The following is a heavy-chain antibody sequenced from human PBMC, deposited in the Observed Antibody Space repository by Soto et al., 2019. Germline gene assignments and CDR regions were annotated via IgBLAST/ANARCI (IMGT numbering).Heavy chain of an antibody. J-gene: IGHJ3*02. CDR1: GFTFSIYS. Sequence: GGSLRLSCAASGFTFSIYSMNWVRQAPGKELEWVSSISSSSSYIYYADSVKGRFTISRDNAKNSLYLQMNSLRAEDTAVYYCARDLLDAFDIWGQGTMVTVSS. D-gene: IGHD2-15*01. CDR3: ARDLLDAFDI. V-gene: IGHV3-21*01. CDR2: ISSSSSYI.